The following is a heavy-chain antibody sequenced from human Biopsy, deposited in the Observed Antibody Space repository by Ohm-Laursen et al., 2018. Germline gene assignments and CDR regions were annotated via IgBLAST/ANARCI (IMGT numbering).Heavy chain of an antibody. V-gene: IGHV4-59*02. D-gene: IGHD6-19*01. Sequence: GTLSLTCSVSGGSVTNYYWTWIRQPPGKGLEWIGYMYYNERTYYNPSPRGRVTISVDTSKNQISLRLSSVTAADTAVYYCASGGQWPKPYLRYFDPWGQGTLVTVSS. CDR2: MYYNERT. J-gene: IGHJ5*02. CDR3: ASGGQWPKPYLRYFDP. CDR1: GGSVTNYY.